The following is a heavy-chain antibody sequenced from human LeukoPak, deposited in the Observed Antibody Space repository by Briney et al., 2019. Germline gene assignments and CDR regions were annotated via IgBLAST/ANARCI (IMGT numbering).Heavy chain of an antibody. V-gene: IGHV3-23*01. CDR1: GFTFSSYV. CDR3: AKHREYGIVDY. Sequence: GGSLRLSCAASGFTFSSYVMSWVSQAPGKGLEWVSGIGGSGGATYYADSVKGRFTISRDNSKNTLYLQMNSLRAEDTAVYYCAKHREYGIVDYWGQGTLVTVSS. CDR2: IGGSGGAT. J-gene: IGHJ4*02. D-gene: IGHD3-10*01.